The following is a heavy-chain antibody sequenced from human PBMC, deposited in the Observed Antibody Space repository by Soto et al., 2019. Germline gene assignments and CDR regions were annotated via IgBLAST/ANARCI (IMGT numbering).Heavy chain of an antibody. V-gene: IGHV3-48*02. CDR2: ISNSSSTI. CDR1: GFTFSSYS. D-gene: IGHD3-22*01. J-gene: IGHJ6*02. Sequence: LRLSCAASGFTFSSYSMNWVRQAPGKGLEWVSYISNSSSTIYYAYSVKGRFTISRDNAKNSLYLQMNSLRDEDTAVYYCARDRVLITMIVSYGMDVWGQGTTVTVSS. CDR3: ARDRVLITMIVSYGMDV.